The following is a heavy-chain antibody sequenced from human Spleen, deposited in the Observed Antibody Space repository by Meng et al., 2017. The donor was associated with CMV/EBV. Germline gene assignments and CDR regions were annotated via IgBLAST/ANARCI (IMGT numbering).Heavy chain of an antibody. J-gene: IGHJ4*02. D-gene: IGHD4-11*01. V-gene: IGHV4-59*11. Sequence: GSLRLSCTVSGVSMRGHHWSWIRQPPGKGLEWIGSTWDSGPTKYNPSLTSRVTISMDTPKKQFSLKLNSVTAADTAVYYCVSYIEGGSGQGYWGQGMLVTVSS. CDR1: GVSMRGHH. CDR2: TWDSGPT. CDR3: VSYIEGGSGQGY.